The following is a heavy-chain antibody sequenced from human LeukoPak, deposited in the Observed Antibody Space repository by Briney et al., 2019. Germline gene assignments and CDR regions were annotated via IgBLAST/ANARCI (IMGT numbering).Heavy chain of an antibody. CDR1: GFTFRSYA. D-gene: IGHD6-19*01. CDR2: ISAGGGAT. J-gene: IGHJ4*02. CDR3: AKDSSGWQFDY. Sequence: PGRSLRLSCAASGFTFRSYAMSWVRQAPGKGLEWVSGISAGGGATYYANSVKGRFTISRDSSKNTLYLQMNSLRAEDTALYYCAKDSSGWQFDYWGQGTLVTVSS. V-gene: IGHV3-23*01.